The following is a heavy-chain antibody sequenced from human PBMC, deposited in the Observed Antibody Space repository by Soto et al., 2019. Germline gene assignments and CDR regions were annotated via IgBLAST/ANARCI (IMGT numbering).Heavy chain of an antibody. CDR1: GFTFSSYG. CDR3: AKPRGDSSSWYRWWNHFDY. CDR2: ISYDGSNK. J-gene: IGHJ4*02. Sequence: QVQLVESGGGVVQPGRSLRLSCAASGFTFSSYGMHWVRQAPGKGLEWVAVISYDGSNKYYADSVKGRFTISRDNSKNTLYLQMNSLRAEDTAVYYCAKPRGDSSSWYRWWNHFDYWGQGTLVTVSS. D-gene: IGHD6-13*01. V-gene: IGHV3-30*18.